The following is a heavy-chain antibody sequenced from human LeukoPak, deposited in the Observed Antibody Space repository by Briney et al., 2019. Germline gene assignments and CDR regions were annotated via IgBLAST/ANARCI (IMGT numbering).Heavy chain of an antibody. D-gene: IGHD2-15*01. V-gene: IGHV3-66*02. J-gene: IGHJ5*02. Sequence: GGSLRLSCVAPGFPFISNKMTWVRRAPGRGLEWVSVIYSGGSTYYADSVKGRFTISRDNSKNTLYLQMNSLRAEDTAVYYCASLLGSDPWGQGTLVTVSS. CDR2: IYSGGST. CDR1: GFPFISNK. CDR3: ASLLGSDP.